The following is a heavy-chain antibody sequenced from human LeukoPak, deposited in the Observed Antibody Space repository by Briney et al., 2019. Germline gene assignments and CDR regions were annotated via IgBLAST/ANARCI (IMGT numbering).Heavy chain of an antibody. CDR1: GYTFTSYY. Sequence: GASVKVSCKASGYTFTSYYMHWVRQAPGQGLEWMGIINPSGGSTSYAQKFQGRVTMTRNTSISTAYMELSSLRSEDTAVYYCAREHYYGSGSYYTPFDYWGQGTLVTVSS. D-gene: IGHD3-10*01. CDR2: INPSGGST. J-gene: IGHJ4*02. V-gene: IGHV1-46*01. CDR3: AREHYYGSGSYYTPFDY.